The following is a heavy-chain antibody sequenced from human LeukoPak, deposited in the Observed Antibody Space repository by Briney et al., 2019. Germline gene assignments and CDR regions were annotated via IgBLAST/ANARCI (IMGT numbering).Heavy chain of an antibody. Sequence: PSETLSLTCAVYGGSFSGYYWSWIRQPPGKGLEWIRGINHSGSTNYNPSLKSRVTISVDTSKNQFSLKLSSVTAADTAVYYCASKTYYYGSGSYYRYWGQGTLVTVSS. D-gene: IGHD3-10*01. V-gene: IGHV4-34*01. J-gene: IGHJ4*02. CDR1: GGSFSGYY. CDR3: ASKTYYYGSGSYYRY. CDR2: INHSGST.